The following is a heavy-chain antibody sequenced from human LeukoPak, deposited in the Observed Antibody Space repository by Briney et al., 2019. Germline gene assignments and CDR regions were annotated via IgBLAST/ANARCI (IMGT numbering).Heavy chain of an antibody. J-gene: IGHJ4*02. CDR1: GFTFSSYA. D-gene: IGHD2-2*01. CDR2: ISGSGGST. V-gene: IGHV3-23*01. CDR3: AKVGYCSSTSCYAGKSFDY. Sequence: GGSLRLSCAASGFTFSSYAMSWVRQAPGKGLEWASAISGSGGSTYYADSVKGRFTISRDNSKNTLYLQMNSLRAEDTAVYYCAKVGYCSSTSCYAGKSFDYWGQGTLVTVSS.